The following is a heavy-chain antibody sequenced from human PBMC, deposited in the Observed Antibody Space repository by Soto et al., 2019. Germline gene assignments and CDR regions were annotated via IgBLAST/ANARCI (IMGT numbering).Heavy chain of an antibody. CDR3: AKTAGYFDF. CDR1: GFTFSSYA. CDR2: IVGSGGPT. Sequence: PGGSLRLSCTASGFTFSSYAMSWVRQAPGKGLEWVSAIVGSGGPTYYADSVKGRFTISRDNPKNTLYLQMNSLRAEDTAVYYCAKTAGYFDFWSQGTLVTVSS. J-gene: IGHJ4*02. V-gene: IGHV3-23*01. D-gene: IGHD3-3*01.